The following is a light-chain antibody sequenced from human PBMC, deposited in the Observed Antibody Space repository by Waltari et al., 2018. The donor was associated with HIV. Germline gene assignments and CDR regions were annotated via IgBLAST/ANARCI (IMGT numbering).Light chain of an antibody. CDR1: QSVSSN. CDR3: QQYSNWLTYT. J-gene: IGKJ2*01. CDR2: GAS. V-gene: IGKV3-15*01. Sequence: EIVMTQSPDNLSVSPGERATLSCRASQSVSSNLAWYQQKPGQAPRLLMYGASTRATGIPARFSGSGSGTEFTLTISGLQSEDFAVYYCQQYSNWLTYTFGQGTKLEIK.